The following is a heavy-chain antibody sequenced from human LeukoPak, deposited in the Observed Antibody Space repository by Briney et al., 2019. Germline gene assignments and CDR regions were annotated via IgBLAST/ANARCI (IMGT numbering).Heavy chain of an antibody. J-gene: IGHJ3*02. D-gene: IGHD3-3*01. CDR3: ARSGPLRFSEERAAFDI. V-gene: IGHV1-18*01. Sequence: ASVKVSCKASGYTFTSYGFSWVRQAPGQGLEWMGWVSAYNGNTKYAQNLQGRVTMTTDTSTNTAYMELRSLRSDDTAVYYCARSGPLRFSEERAAFDIWGQGTMVTVSS. CDR1: GYTFTSYG. CDR2: VSAYNGNT.